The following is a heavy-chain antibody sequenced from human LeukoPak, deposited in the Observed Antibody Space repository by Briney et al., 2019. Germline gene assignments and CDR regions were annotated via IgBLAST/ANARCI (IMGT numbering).Heavy chain of an antibody. CDR1: GFRFGDYA. Sequence: PGGSLRLSCTASGFRFGDYAVSWVRQAPGKGLEWVGFIRNRGYGGASEYAASVKGRFTVSRDDSKSIAYLQLNSLQIEDTAVYYCHTTLVGGWIEHPWGQGTLVTVSS. CDR2: IRNRGYGGAS. D-gene: IGHD3-10*01. CDR3: HTTLVGGWIEHP. V-gene: IGHV3-49*04. J-gene: IGHJ5*02.